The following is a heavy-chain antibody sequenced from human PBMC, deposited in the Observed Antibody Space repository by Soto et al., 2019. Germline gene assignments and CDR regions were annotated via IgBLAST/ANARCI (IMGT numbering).Heavy chain of an antibody. V-gene: IGHV3-23*01. CDR2: IGGSGGST. CDR1: GFTFSSYA. CDR3: AKDCPDDSRLRRWAYYMVV. Sequence: PGGSLRLSCAASGFTFSSYAMSWVRQAPGKGLEWVSAIGGSGGSTYYADSVKGRFTISRDNSKNTLYLQMNSLRAEDTAVYYCAKDCPDDSRLRRWAYYMVVWGKATTVTVS. D-gene: IGHD3-22*01. J-gene: IGHJ6*03.